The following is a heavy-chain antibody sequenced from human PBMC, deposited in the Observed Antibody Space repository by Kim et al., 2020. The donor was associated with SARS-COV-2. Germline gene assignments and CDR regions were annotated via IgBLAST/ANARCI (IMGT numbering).Heavy chain of an antibody. V-gene: IGHV1-3*01. CDR3: AKSPILSPWNYWYFDL. D-gene: IGHD1-1*01. J-gene: IGHJ2*01. Sequence: KFQGRLTITRDTSASTAYMELSSLRSEDTAVYYCAKSPILSPWNYWYFDLWGRGTLVTVSS.